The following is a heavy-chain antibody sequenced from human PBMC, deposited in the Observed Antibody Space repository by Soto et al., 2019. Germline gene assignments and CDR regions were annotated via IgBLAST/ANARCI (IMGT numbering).Heavy chain of an antibody. V-gene: IGHV4-31*11. CDR1: GGSISSGGYS. CDR3: ARYYDILTGRRGGMDV. Sequence: TSETLSLTCAVSGGSISSGGYSLTWIRQPPGKGLEWIGYIYYSGSTYYNPSLKSRVTISVDTSKNQFSLKLTSVTAADTAVYYCARYYDILTGRRGGMDVWGQGTTVTVSS. CDR2: IYYSGST. J-gene: IGHJ6*02. D-gene: IGHD3-9*01.